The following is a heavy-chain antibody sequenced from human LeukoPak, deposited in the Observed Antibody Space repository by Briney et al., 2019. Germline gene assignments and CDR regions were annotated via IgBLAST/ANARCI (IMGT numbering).Heavy chain of an antibody. CDR3: TRGGVDY. CDR1: GFTFSSYW. V-gene: IGHV3-7*01. J-gene: IGHJ4*02. CDR2: IKQDGSEK. Sequence: GGSLRLSCAASGFTFSSYWMSWVRQAPGKGLEWVANIKQDGSEKNYVDSVKGRFTISRDNAQNTLYLQMNSLRVEDTAVYYCTRGGVDYWGQGTLVTVSS.